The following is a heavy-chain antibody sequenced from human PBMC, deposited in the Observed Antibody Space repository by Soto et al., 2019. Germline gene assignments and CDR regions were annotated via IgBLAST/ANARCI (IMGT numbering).Heavy chain of an antibody. Sequence: PGGSLRLSCAASGFTFSSYGMHWVRQAPGKGLEWVAVISYDGSNKYYADSVKGRFTISRDNSKNTLYLQMNSLRAEDTAVYYCAKEGGGLSRFDPWGQGTLVTVSS. CDR2: ISYDGSNK. CDR3: AKEGGGLSRFDP. CDR1: GFTFSSYG. D-gene: IGHD3-16*01. V-gene: IGHV3-30*18. J-gene: IGHJ5*02.